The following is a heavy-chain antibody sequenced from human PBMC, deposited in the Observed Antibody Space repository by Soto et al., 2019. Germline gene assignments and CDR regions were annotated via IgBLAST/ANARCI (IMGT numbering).Heavy chain of an antibody. D-gene: IGHD3-22*01. CDR1: GYTFTSYY. CDR2: INPSGGST. CDR3: ARGGGITMIVVVKFGID. Sequence: ASVKVSCKASGYTFTSYYMHWVRQAPGQGLEWMGIINPSGGSTSYAQKFQGRVTMTRDTSTSTVYMELSSLRSEDTAVYYCARGGGITMIVVVKFGIDWGQGTLVTVSS. V-gene: IGHV1-46*01. J-gene: IGHJ4*02.